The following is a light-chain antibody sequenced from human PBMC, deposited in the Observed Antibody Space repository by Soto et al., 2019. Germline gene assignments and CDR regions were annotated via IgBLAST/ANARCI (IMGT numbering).Light chain of an antibody. CDR3: SSYTSSSTPLHV. J-gene: IGLJ1*01. Sequence: QSALTQPASVSGSPGQSITISCTGTSSDVGGYNYVSWYQQHPGKAPKLMIYDVSNRPSGVSNRLSGSKSGNTASLTISGLQAEDEADYYCSSYTSSSTPLHVFGTGTKLTVL. CDR2: DVS. CDR1: SSDVGGYNY. V-gene: IGLV2-14*01.